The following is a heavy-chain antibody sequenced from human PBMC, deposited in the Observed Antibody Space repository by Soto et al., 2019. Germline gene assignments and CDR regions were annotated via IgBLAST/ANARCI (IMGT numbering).Heavy chain of an antibody. J-gene: IGHJ5*02. V-gene: IGHV4-28*03. Sequence: SETLSLTCAVSGYSISSSNWWGWIRQPPGKGLEWIGYIYYSGTTYYNPSLKSRVTISVDTSKNQFSLKLSSVTAADTAVYYCARAGFGYYGSGSYADWFDPRGQGTLVTVSS. CDR1: GYSISSSNW. CDR3: ARAGFGYYGSGSYADWFDP. D-gene: IGHD3-10*01. CDR2: IYYSGTT.